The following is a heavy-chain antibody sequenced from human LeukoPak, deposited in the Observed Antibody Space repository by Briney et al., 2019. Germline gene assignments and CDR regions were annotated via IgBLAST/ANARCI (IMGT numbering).Heavy chain of an antibody. CDR3: ARSVEGYCSGGSCYSYYYYMDV. D-gene: IGHD2-15*01. Sequence: SQTLSLTCTVSGGSISSGSYYWSWIRQPPGKGLEWIGYIYYSGSTNYNPSLKSRVTISVDTSKNQFSLKLSSVTAADTAVYYCARSVEGYCSGGSCYSYYYYMDVWGKGTTVTVSS. J-gene: IGHJ6*03. CDR2: IYYSGST. CDR1: GGSISSGSYY. V-gene: IGHV4-61*01.